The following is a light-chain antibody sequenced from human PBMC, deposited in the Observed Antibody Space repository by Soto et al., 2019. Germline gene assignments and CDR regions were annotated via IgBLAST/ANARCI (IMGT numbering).Light chain of an antibody. J-gene: IGKJ1*01. V-gene: IGKV3-20*01. CDR2: GAS. CDR1: QRISSTF. CDR3: QQCGGSPT. Sequence: EIVLTQSPGTLSLSPGERASLSCRASQRISSTFLAWYQQKPGQDPRLLIYGASSRATGIPDRFSGSGSGTDFTSTISRLEAEDFAMYYCQQCGGSPTFGQGTTVAVK.